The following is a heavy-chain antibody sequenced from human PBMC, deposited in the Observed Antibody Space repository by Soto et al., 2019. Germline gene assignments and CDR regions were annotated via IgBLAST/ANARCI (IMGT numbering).Heavy chain of an antibody. CDR3: VSRDY. V-gene: IGHV3-11*01. Sequence: GGSLRLSCAASGFTFRDSHINWIRQAPGKGLEWVSYISSSGGAIFYADSVKGRFTISRDNAKNSVYLHVSGLRGEDSAMYYCVSRDYWGQGTQVTVSS. J-gene: IGHJ4*02. CDR1: GFTFRDSH. CDR2: ISSSGGAI.